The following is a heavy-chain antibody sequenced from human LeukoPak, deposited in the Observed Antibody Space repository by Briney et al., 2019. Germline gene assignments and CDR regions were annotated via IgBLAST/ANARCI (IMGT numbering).Heavy chain of an antibody. J-gene: IGHJ4*02. CDR2: ISSSSSYI. CDR1: GFTFSSYW. CDR3: ARDLNSPLDY. D-gene: IGHD5-18*01. Sequence: GGSLRLSCAASGFTFSSYWMNWVRQAPGKGLEWVSSISSSSSYIYYADSVKGRFTISRDNAKNSVYLQMNSLRAEDTAVYNCARDLNSPLDYWGQGTLVTVSS. V-gene: IGHV3-21*01.